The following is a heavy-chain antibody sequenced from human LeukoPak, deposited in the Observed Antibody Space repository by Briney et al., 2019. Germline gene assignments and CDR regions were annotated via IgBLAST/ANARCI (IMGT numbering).Heavy chain of an antibody. Sequence: SETLSLTCSVSGDSITNNYWAWIRQPPGKGLEWIGYIHYSGITNSNPSLKSRISMSLDTSQNQFSLRLTSVTAADTAVYYCARATPGSDWYLYYWGQGTLVTVSS. D-gene: IGHD2-21*01. CDR2: IHYSGIT. V-gene: IGHV4-59*01. J-gene: IGHJ4*02. CDR3: ARATPGSDWYLYY. CDR1: GDSITNNY.